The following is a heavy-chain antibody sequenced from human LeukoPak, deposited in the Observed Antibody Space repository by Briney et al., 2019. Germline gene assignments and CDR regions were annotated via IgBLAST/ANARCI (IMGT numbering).Heavy chain of an antibody. CDR1: GFIFRNYA. D-gene: IGHD1-14*01. Sequence: GGSLRLSCAASGFIFRNYAMCWVRRALGKGLEWVSFISGNGDSTYYPESVQGRFTISRDNSKNTLFLQMSSLRAEDTAVYYCTKDRPGSLDLWGQGTVVTVSS. CDR2: ISGNGDST. CDR3: TKDRPGSLDL. V-gene: IGHV3-23*01. J-gene: IGHJ4*02.